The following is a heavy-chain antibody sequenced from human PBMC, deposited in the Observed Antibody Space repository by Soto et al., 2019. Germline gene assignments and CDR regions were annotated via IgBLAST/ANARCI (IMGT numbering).Heavy chain of an antibody. V-gene: IGHV1-58*01. CDR2: IVVGSGNT. CDR1: GFTFTSSA. D-gene: IGHD5-18*01. J-gene: IGHJ6*02. Sequence: QMQLVQSGPEVKKPGTSVKVSCKASGFTFTSSAVQWVRQARGQRLEWIGWIVVGSGNTNYAQKFQERVTTTRDMSTSTAYMELSSLRSEDTVVYYCAAGIQLWEWYYYGMDVWGQGTTVTVSS. CDR3: AAGIQLWEWYYYGMDV.